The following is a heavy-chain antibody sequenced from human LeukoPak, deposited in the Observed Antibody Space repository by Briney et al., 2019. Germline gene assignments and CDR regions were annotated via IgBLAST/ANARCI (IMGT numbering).Heavy chain of an antibody. V-gene: IGHV3-48*03. J-gene: IGHJ6*03. CDR1: GFTFSSYE. CDR3: ARSIYSSSWYSYYYYMDV. Sequence: PGGSLRLSCAASGFTFSSYEMNWVRQAPGKGLEWVSYISSSGSTIYYADSVKGRFTISRDNAKNSLYLQMNSLRAEDTAVYYCARSIYSSSWYSYYYYMDVWGKGTTVTISS. D-gene: IGHD6-13*01. CDR2: ISSSGSTI.